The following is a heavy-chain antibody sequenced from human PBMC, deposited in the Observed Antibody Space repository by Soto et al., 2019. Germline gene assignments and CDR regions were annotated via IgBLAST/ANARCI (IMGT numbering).Heavy chain of an antibody. V-gene: IGHV3-7*01. D-gene: IGHD6-13*01. CDR2: IKQDGSEK. Sequence: PGGSLRLSCAASGFTFSSYWMSWVRQAPGKGLEWVANIKQDGSEKYYVDSVKGRFTISRDNAKNSLYLQMNSLRAEDTAVYYCARGXSSSWYKGVXLXYWGQGTLVTVS. J-gene: IGHJ4*02. CDR1: GFTFSSYW. CDR3: ARGXSSSWYKGVXLXY.